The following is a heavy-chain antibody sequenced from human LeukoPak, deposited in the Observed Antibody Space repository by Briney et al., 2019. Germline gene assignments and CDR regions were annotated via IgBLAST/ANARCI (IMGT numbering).Heavy chain of an antibody. CDR2: IKQDGSEK. J-gene: IGHJ4*02. V-gene: IGHV3-7*01. CDR3: ARERDPGYFDY. CDR1: GFTFSSYG. Sequence: PGGSLRLSCAASGFTFSSYGMSWVRQAPGKGLEWVANIKQDGSEKYYVDSVKGRFTISRDNAKNSLYLQMNSLRAEDTAVYYCARERDPGYFDYWGQGTLVTVSS.